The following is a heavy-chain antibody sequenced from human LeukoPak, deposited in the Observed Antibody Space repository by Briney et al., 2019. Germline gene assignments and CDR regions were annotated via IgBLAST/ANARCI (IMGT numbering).Heavy chain of an antibody. CDR1: GDSVSSNSAA. D-gene: IGHD3-10*01. V-gene: IGHV6-1*01. Sequence: SQTLSLTCAISGDSVSSNSAAWNWIRQSPSRGLEWLGRTYYRSKWYNDYAVSVKSRITINPDTSKNQFSLQLNSVTPEDTAVYYCARDPEVRGTTAYGSGSYYRVYYYYGMDVWGQGTTVTVSS. CDR3: ARDPEVRGTTAYGSGSYYRVYYYYGMDV. CDR2: TYYRSKWYN. J-gene: IGHJ6*02.